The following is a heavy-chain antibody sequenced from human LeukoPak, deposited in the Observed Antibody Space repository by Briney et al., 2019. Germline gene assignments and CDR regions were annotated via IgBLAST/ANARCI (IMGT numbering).Heavy chain of an antibody. D-gene: IGHD6-13*01. V-gene: IGHV1-69*13. CDR1: GGTFSSYA. CDR2: IIPIFGTA. Sequence: GASVKVSCKASGGTFSSYAISWVRQAPGQGLEWMGGIIPIFGTANYAQKFQGRVTITADESTSTAYMELSSLRSEDTAVYYCARAHSSSSRRAFDIWGQGTMVTVSS. CDR3: ARAHSSSSRRAFDI. J-gene: IGHJ3*02.